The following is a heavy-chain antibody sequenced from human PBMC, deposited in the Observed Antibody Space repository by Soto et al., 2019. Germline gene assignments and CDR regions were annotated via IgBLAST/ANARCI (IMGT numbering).Heavy chain of an antibody. Sequence: TSETLSLTCSVSGGTISKSFWSWVRKPVGGGLEWMGRIYVTGTTDYNPSLRGRITMSVDVVKKTFSLRLTSVTAADTGVYYCVRDGSKTLRDWFDPWGQGLRVTVSS. V-gene: IGHV4-4*07. CDR2: IYVTGTT. CDR3: VRDGSKTLRDWFDP. J-gene: IGHJ5*02. CDR1: GGTISKSF.